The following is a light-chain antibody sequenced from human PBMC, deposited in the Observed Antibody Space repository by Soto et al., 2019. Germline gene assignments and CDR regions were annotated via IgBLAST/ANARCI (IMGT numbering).Light chain of an antibody. CDR3: HQRTNGIT. J-gene: IGKJ5*01. V-gene: IGKV3-11*01. CDR1: QTLTSN. CDR2: DTS. Sequence: EIVLTQSPASLSLSPGERATLSCRASQTLTSNLAWYQQKPGQPPRLLIHDTSNRAIGIPARFSGSGSGTDFTLTISSLEPEDFAVYYRHQRTNGITFGQGTRLEIK.